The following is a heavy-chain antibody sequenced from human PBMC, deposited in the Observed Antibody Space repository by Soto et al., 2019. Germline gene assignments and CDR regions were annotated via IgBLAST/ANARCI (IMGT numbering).Heavy chain of an antibody. D-gene: IGHD6-19*01. Sequence: ASVKVSCKASGYTFTSYYMHWVRQAPGQGLEWLGIINPSGGSTSYAQKFQGRVTMTRDTSTSTVYMELSSLRSEDTAVYYCARGTSTPRPHSSGRRGYAFDIWGQGTMVTVSS. CDR3: ARGTSTPRPHSSGRRGYAFDI. CDR1: GYTFTSYY. CDR2: INPSGGST. V-gene: IGHV1-46*03. J-gene: IGHJ3*02.